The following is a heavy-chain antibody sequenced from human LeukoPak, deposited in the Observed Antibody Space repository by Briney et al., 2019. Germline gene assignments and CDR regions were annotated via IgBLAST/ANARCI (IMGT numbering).Heavy chain of an antibody. CDR2: IYHSGST. V-gene: IGHV4-30-2*01. D-gene: IGHD2-2*02. CDR1: GGSISSGGYS. CDR3: ARGGVDCSSTSCYTRLDY. Sequence: SQTLSLTCAVSGGSISSGGYSRSWIRQPPGKGLEWIGYIYHSGSTYYNPSLKSRVTISVDRSKNQFSLKLSSVTAADTAVYYCARGGVDCSSTSCYTRLDYWGQGTLVTVSS. J-gene: IGHJ4*02.